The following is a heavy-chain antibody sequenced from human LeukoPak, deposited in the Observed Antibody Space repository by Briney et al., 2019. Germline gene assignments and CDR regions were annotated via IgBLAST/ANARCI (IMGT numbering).Heavy chain of an antibody. V-gene: IGHV4-31*03. D-gene: IGHD2-2*01. CDR1: GGSISSGGYY. J-gene: IGHJ6*02. CDR3: ARAPSYCSSTSCFLYGMDV. CDR2: IYYSGST. Sequence: PSQTLSLTCTVSGGSISSGGYYWSWIRQHPGKGLEWIGYIYYSGSTCYNPSLKSRVTISVDTSKNQFSLKLSSVTAADTAVYYCARAPSYCSSTSCFLYGMDVWGQGTTVTVSS.